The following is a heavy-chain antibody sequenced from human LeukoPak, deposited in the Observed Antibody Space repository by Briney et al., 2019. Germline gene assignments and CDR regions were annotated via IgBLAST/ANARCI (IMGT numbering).Heavy chain of an antibody. CDR3: AKDQWYCSGGTCYGFDY. J-gene: IGHJ4*02. D-gene: IGHD2-15*01. V-gene: IGHV3-30*18. Sequence: PGGSLRLSCAASGFTFSTYGMHWVRQAPGKGLEWVAVISYDGSTKYYVDSVQGRFTISRDNSKNTLDLQMNSLRVEDTAVYYCAKDQWYCSGGTCYGFDYWGQGTLVTVSS. CDR2: ISYDGSTK. CDR1: GFTFSTYG.